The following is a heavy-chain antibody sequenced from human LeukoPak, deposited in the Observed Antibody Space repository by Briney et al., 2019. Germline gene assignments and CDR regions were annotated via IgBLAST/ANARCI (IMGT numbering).Heavy chain of an antibody. CDR1: GYTFTGYY. D-gene: IGHD6-19*01. V-gene: IGHV1-2*06. CDR2: INPNSGGT. CDR3: ARDGPDSSGWFERYYYYYYGMDV. J-gene: IGHJ6*02. Sequence: GASVKVSCKASGYTFTGYYMHWVRQAPGQGLEWMGRINPNSGGTNYAQKFQGRVTMTRDTSISTAYMELSRLRSDDTAVYYCARDGPDSSGWFERYYYYYYGMDVWGQGTTVTVSS.